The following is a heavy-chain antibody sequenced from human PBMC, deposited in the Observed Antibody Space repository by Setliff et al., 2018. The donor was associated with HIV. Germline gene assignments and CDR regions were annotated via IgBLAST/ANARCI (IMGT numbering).Heavy chain of an antibody. CDR2: ITPSGDT. V-gene: IGHV4-34*01. CDR1: GGSVSGHY. D-gene: IGHD1-1*01. J-gene: IGHJ4*02. Sequence: SETLSLTCAVYGGSVSGHYWGWFRQPPGKGLEWIGEITPSGDTNYIPSLKSRVTMSLDTSKNQFSLNLNSVTAADTAVYYCSNWNTTVDADSWGQGTLVTVSS. CDR3: SNWNTTVDADS.